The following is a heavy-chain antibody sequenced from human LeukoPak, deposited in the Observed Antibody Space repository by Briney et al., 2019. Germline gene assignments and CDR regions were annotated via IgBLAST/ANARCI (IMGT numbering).Heavy chain of an antibody. V-gene: IGHV1-8*01. CDR2: MNPNSGNT. J-gene: IGHJ6*03. Sequence: ASVKVSCKASGYTFTSYDSNWVRQATGQGLEWMGWMNPNSGNTGYAQKFQGRVTMTRNTSISTAYMELSSLRSEDTAVYYCATGPTHYYYYYMDVWGKGTTVTVSS. CDR1: GYTFTSYD. CDR3: ATGPTHYYYYYMDV.